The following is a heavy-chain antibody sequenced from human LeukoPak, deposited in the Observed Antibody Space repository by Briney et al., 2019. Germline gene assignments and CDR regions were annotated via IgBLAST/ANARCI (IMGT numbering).Heavy chain of an antibody. V-gene: IGHV1-18*01. CDR2: ISAYNGNT. CDR1: GYTFTSYG. D-gene: IGHD2-15*01. J-gene: IGHJ4*02. Sequence: ASVKVSCKASGYTFTSYGISWVRQAPGQGLEWMGWISAYNGNTNYAQKLQGRVTMTTDTSTSTAYMELWSLRSDDTAVYYCARDRYCSGGSCYYLAFFDYWGQGTLVTVSS. CDR3: ARDRYCSGGSCYYLAFFDY.